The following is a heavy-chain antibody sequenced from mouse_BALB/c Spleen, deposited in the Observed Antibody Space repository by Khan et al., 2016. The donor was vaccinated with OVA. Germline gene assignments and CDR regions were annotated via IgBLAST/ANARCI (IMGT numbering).Heavy chain of an antibody. V-gene: IGHV3-2*02. J-gene: IGHJ2*01. D-gene: IGHD1-1*01. Sequence: VQLKESGPGLVKPSQSLSLTCTVTGYSITSDYAWNWIRQFPGNKLEWMGYISYSGNTKYNPSLKSRISITRYTSKNQFFLQLNSVTPEDTATYYCARIYGGDFDYWGQGTTLTVSS. CDR2: ISYSGNT. CDR3: ARIYGGDFDY. CDR1: GYSITSDYA.